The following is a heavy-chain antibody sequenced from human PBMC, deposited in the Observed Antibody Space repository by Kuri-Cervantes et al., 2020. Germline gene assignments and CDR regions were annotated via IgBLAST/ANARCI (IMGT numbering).Heavy chain of an antibody. CDR2: IKEDGSEK. CDR1: GFTFTNAW. D-gene: IGHD3-22*01. V-gene: IGHV3-7*04. Sequence: GGSLRLSCAASGFTFTNAWMSWVRQAPGKGLGWVAKIKEDGSEKYYLDSVKGRFTISRDNARNSLYLQMNSLRVEDTAVYYCARGYDSNGRPCDYWGQGTLVTVSS. CDR3: ARGYDSNGRPCDY. J-gene: IGHJ4*02.